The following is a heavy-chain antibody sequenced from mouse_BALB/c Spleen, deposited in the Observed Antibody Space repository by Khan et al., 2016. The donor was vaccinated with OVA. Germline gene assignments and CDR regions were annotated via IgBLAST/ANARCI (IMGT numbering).Heavy chain of an antibody. J-gene: IGHJ3*01. CDR3: ASHLTGSFAF. CDR2: MSSGGDYT. D-gene: IGHD4-1*01. V-gene: IGHV5-6*01. Sequence: EVELVESGGDLVKPGGSLKLSCAASGFTFSSYSLSWVRQIPDKRLEWVATMSSGGDYTYYPDGVKGRFTISRDNAKNTLYLQMGSLKSEDTAMYYCASHLTGSFAFWGQGTLVTVSA. CDR1: GFTFSSYS.